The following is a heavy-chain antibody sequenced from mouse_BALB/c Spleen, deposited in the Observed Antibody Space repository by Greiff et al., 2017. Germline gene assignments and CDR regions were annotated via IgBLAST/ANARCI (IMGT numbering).Heavy chain of an antibody. J-gene: IGHJ4*01. CDR2: ISYDGSN. Sequence: EVQLQESGPGLVKPSQSLSLTCSVTGYSITSGYYWNWIRQFPGNKLEWMGYISYDGSNNYNPSLKNRISITRDTSKNQFFLKLNSVTTEDTATYYCARLTTALYAMDYWGQGTSVTVSA. V-gene: IGHV3-6*02. CDR3: ARLTTALYAMDY. D-gene: IGHD1-2*01. CDR1: GYSITSGYY.